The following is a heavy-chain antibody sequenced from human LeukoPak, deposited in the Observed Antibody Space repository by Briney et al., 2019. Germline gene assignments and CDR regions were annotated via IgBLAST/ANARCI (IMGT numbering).Heavy chain of an antibody. Sequence: SETLSLTCTVSGGSISSSSYYWGWIRQPPGKGLEWIGSIYYSGSTYYNPSLKSRVTISVDTSKNQFSLKLSSVTAADTAVYYCARVDSGYADYWGQGTLVTVSS. J-gene: IGHJ4*02. V-gene: IGHV4-39*07. CDR2: IYYSGST. CDR1: GGSISSSSYY. D-gene: IGHD5-12*01. CDR3: ARVDSGYADY.